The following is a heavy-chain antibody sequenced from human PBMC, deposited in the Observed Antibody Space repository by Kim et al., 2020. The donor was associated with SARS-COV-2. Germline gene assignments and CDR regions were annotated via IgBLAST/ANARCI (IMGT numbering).Heavy chain of an antibody. CDR3: AREPGYSAYSRLYYMDV. V-gene: IGHV3-11*01. CDR1: GFSFSDYF. CDR2: ISVSGSTI. Sequence: GGSLRLSCEGSGFSFSDYFMSWVRQAPGKGLEWISYISVSGSTIHYADSVKGRFTISRDNAKNSLSLRLDSLRAEDTAVYYCAREPGYSAYSRLYYMDVWGKGTPVTVSS. D-gene: IGHD5-12*01. J-gene: IGHJ6*03.